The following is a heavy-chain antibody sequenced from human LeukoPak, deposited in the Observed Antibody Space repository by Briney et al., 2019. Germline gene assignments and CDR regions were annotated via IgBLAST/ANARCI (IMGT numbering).Heavy chain of an antibody. J-gene: IGHJ3*02. CDR3: ARKTYYYDSSGYLDGAFDI. D-gene: IGHD3-22*01. CDR1: GYTFTSYY. CDR2: INPSGGST. V-gene: IGHV1-46*01. Sequence: PWASVNVSCKASGYTFTSYYMHWVRQAPGQGLEWMGIINPSGGSTSYAQKFQGRVTMTRDTSTSTVYMELSSLRSEDTAVYYCARKTYYYDSSGYLDGAFDIWGQGTMVTVSS.